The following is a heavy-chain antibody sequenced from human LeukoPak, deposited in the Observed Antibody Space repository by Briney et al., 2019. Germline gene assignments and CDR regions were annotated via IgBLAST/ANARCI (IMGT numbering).Heavy chain of an antibody. CDR3: AKDTSSSGSYFDY. CDR1: GFTFSNYA. J-gene: IGHJ4*02. D-gene: IGHD3-10*01. Sequence: PGRSLRLSCVASGFTFSNYAISWVRQAPGKGLEWVSAISGRGGSTYYVDSVKGRFTISRDNSKNTLYLQMNSLRAEDTAVYFCAKDTSSSGSYFDYWGQGTLVTVSS. CDR2: ISGRGGST. V-gene: IGHV3-23*01.